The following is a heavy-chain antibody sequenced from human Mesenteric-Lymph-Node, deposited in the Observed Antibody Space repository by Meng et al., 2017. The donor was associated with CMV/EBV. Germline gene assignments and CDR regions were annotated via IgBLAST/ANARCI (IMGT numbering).Heavy chain of an antibody. Sequence: GESLKISCAASGFTFSSYGMHWVRQAPGKGLEWVAVIWYDGSNKYYADSVKGRFTISRDNSKNTLYLQMNSLRAEDTAVYYCARDGSYQSQPPYYYYGLDVWGQGTTVTVSS. CDR3: ARDGSYQSQPPYYYYGLDV. V-gene: IGHV3-33*01. CDR1: GFTFSSYG. CDR2: IWYDGSNK. J-gene: IGHJ6*02. D-gene: IGHD2-2*01.